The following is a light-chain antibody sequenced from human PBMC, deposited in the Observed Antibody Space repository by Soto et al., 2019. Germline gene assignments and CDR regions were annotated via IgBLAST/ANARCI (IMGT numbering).Light chain of an antibody. V-gene: IGKV3-20*01. CDR1: HSVTSNY. CDR3: QQYGISPT. CDR2: DVS. J-gene: IGKJ1*01. Sequence: EIVLTQSPGTLSLSPGERATLSCRSSHSVTSNYLAWYQPKPGQAPRLLIYDVSSRSTGIPDRFSGSGSGTDFTLTISRLETVDFAVYYCQQYGISPTFGQGTKVEIK.